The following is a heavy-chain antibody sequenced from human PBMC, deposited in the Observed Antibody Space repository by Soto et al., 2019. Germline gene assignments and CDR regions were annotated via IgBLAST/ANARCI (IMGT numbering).Heavy chain of an antibody. CDR2: ISSDGKKK. D-gene: IGHD5-18*01. CDR3: ARERYSYGRYFDF. J-gene: IGHJ4*01. V-gene: IGHV3-30*04. CDR1: EFPLISYT. Sequence: VRLSCVASEFPLISYTIHWVRQTPGKGLDWVAFISSDGKKKDYADSVEGRFTISRDNSKNSVFLQMSNLRTTDTAIYFCARERYSYGRYFDFWGHGTPVTVSS.